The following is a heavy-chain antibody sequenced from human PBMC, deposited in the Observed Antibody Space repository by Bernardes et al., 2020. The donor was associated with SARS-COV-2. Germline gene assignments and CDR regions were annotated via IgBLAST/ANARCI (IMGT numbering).Heavy chain of an antibody. CDR1: EFTFSSYA. CDR3: ARESDWNYVFDY. Sequence: GGSLRLSCAASEFTFSSYAMSWVRQAPGKGLEWVSSITSSSSYKYYADSVKGRFTISRDKAKNSLYLQMNSLRAEDTAVYFCARESDWNYVFDYWGQGTLVTVSS. V-gene: IGHV3-21*01. D-gene: IGHD1-7*01. CDR2: ITSSSSYK. J-gene: IGHJ4*02.